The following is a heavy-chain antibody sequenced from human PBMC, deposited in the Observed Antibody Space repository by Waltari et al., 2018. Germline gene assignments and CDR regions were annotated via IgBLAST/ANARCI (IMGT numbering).Heavy chain of an antibody. CDR2: ISWDGCST. CDR1: GFTFDDYT. V-gene: IGHV3-43*01. CDR3: AKALLYCGGDCYSDYYGMDV. Sequence: EVQLVESGGVVVQPGGSLRLSCAASGFTFDDYTMHWVRQAPGKGLEWVSLISWDGCSTYYADSVKGRFTIPRDNSKNSLYLQMNSLRTEDTALYYCAKALLYCGGDCYSDYYGMDVWGQGTTVTVSS. D-gene: IGHD2-21*02. J-gene: IGHJ6*02.